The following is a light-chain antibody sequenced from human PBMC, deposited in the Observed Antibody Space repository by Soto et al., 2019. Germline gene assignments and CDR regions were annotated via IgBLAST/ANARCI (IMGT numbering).Light chain of an antibody. CDR1: QSVSSN. CDR2: GAS. Sequence: EIAMTQSPATLSVSPGERATPPCRASQSVSSNLAWYQQKPGQAPRLLIYGASTRATGIPARFSGSGSGTEFTLTISSLQSEDFAVYYCQQYNNWPQTFGQGTKV. J-gene: IGKJ1*01. CDR3: QQYNNWPQT. V-gene: IGKV3-15*01.